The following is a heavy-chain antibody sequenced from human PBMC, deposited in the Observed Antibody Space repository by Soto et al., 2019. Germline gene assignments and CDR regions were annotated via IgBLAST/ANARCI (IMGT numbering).Heavy chain of an antibody. J-gene: IGHJ4*02. CDR3: ARVGFITIFGVVHRYFDY. CDR2: ISAYNGNT. Sequence: ASVKVSCKASGYTFTSYGISWVRQAPGQGLEWMGWISAYNGNTNYAQKLQGRVTMTTDTSTSTAYMELRSLRSDDTAVYYCARVGFITIFGVVHRYFDYWGQGTLVTVSS. V-gene: IGHV1-18*01. CDR1: GYTFTSYG. D-gene: IGHD3-3*01.